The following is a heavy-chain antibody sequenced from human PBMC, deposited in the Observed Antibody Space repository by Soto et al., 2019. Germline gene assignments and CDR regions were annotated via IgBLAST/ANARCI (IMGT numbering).Heavy chain of an antibody. D-gene: IGHD3-3*01. CDR2: ISGSSNTM. J-gene: IGHJ4*02. CDR3: VRALDFWSAYFDY. V-gene: IGHV3-48*01. CDR1: GFTFSTYT. Sequence: GGSLRLSCAASGFTFSTYTMNWVRQAPGKGLEWVSYISGSSNTMYYADPVQGRFTISRDNAKNSLYLQMDSLRVEDTAVYYCVRALDFWSAYFDYWGQGSLVTVSS.